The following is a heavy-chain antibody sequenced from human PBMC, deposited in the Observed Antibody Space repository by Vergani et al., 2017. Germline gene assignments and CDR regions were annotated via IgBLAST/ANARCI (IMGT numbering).Heavy chain of an antibody. V-gene: IGHV4-34*01. Sequence: QVQLQQWGAGLLKPSETLSLTCAVYGGSFSGYYWSWIRQPPGKGLEWIGEINHSGSTNYNPSLKRRVTISVDTSKNQFSLKLSSVTAADTAVYYCARGPRYCSSTSCNYYYYMDVWGQGTTVTVSS. J-gene: IGHJ6*03. D-gene: IGHD2-2*01. CDR2: INHSGST. CDR3: ARGPRYCSSTSCNYYYYMDV. CDR1: GGSFSGYY.